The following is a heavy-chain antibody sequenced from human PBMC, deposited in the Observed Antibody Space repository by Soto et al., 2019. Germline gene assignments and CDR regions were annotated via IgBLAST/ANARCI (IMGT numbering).Heavy chain of an antibody. Sequence: SETLSLTCSVSGGSLIKYYCSFIRHPSCKGLEWIGRISTSGHVVSKVSLRSRLTMSVDMSNNHFSLKLTSVTAADTAVYYCARDNNDFWSLYPLAFDYWGQGALVTVSS. CDR2: ISTSGHV. V-gene: IGHV4-4*07. J-gene: IGHJ4*02. CDR1: GGSLIKYY. D-gene: IGHD3-3*01. CDR3: ARDNNDFWSLYPLAFDY.